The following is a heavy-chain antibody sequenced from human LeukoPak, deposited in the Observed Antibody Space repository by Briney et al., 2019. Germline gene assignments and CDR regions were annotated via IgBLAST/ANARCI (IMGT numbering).Heavy chain of an antibody. CDR3: AKDQNGPIDY. Sequence: GGSLRLSCAASGFTFSSHAMHWVRQAPGKGLEWVAFISWDGNKKYCADSVEGRFTISRDSPKNTLFLQMNSLRAEDTAVYYCAKDQNGPIDYWGQGTLVTVSS. J-gene: IGHJ4*02. CDR1: GFTFSSHA. CDR2: ISWDGNKK. V-gene: IGHV3-30*04.